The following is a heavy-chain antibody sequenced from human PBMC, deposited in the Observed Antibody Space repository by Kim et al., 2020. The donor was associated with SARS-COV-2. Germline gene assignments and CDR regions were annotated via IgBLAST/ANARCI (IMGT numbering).Heavy chain of an antibody. CDR1: GGSISSSSYH. CDR2: IYYSGST. Sequence: SETLSLTCTVSGGSISSSSYHWGWIRQPPGKGLEWIGSIYYSGSTYYNPSLKSRATISVDTSKNQFSLKLSSVTAADTAVYYCASSLIAAAGTSWRPLYYYYYGVDVWGQGATVTVSS. V-gene: IGHV4-39*01. D-gene: IGHD6-13*01. J-gene: IGHJ6*02. CDR3: ASSLIAAAGTSWRPLYYYYYGVDV.